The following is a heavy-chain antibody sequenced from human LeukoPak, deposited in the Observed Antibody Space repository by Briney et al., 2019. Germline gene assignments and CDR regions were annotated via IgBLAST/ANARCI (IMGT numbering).Heavy chain of an antibody. CDR3: AKRGAPYSTSWYAAFDI. J-gene: IGHJ3*02. CDR2: ISGSGDAT. D-gene: IGHD6-13*01. Sequence: PGGSLRLSCAASGFTFAGYAMTWVRQAPGKGLEWVSAISGSGDATYYADSVQGRFTISTDNSKNTLYLQMNSLRAEDTAVYYCAKRGAPYSTSWYAAFDIWGRGTMVTVSS. V-gene: IGHV3-23*01. CDR1: GFTFAGYA.